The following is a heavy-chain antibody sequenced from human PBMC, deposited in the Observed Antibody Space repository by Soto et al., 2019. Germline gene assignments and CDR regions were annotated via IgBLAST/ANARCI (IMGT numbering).Heavy chain of an antibody. CDR1: GGSISSYY. J-gene: IGHJ4*02. D-gene: IGHD3-16*01. CDR3: ARDNYAPFDY. V-gene: IGHV4-59*01. CDR2: IDYSGST. Sequence: QVQLQESGPGLVKPSETLSLTCTVSGGSISSYYWSWIRQTPGKGLEWIGYIDYSGSTNYNPSLKSRVTISVDTSKNQLSLKLSSVTAADTAVYYCARDNYAPFDYWGQGTLVTVSS.